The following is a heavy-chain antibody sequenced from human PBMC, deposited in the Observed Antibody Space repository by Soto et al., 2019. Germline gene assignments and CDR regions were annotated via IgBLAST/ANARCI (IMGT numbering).Heavy chain of an antibody. D-gene: IGHD6-6*01. V-gene: IGHV1-18*04. CDR2: ISAYDGST. J-gene: IGHJ4*02. CDR3: ARDPTTAYSSSSSDY. Sequence: ASVKVSCKASGYTLTSYGISWVRQAPGQGLEWMGWISAYDGSTKYAQKLQGRVTMTTDPSTSTAYMELRSLRSDDTAVYYCARDPTTAYSSSSSDYWGQGTLVTVSS. CDR1: GYTLTSYG.